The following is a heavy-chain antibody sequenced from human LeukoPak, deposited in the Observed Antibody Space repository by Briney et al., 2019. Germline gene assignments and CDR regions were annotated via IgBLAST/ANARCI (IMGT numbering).Heavy chain of an antibody. CDR1: GGSFSGYY. V-gene: IGHV4-30-4*08. CDR3: ARATWVGLRHIVVVPAALDY. D-gene: IGHD2-2*01. CDR2: IYYSGST. J-gene: IGHJ4*02. Sequence: SETLSLTCAVYGGSFSGYYWSWIRQPPGKGLEWIGYIYYSGSTYYNPSLKSRVTISVDTSKNQFSLKLSSVTAADTAVYYCARATWVGLRHIVVVPAALDYWGQGTLVTVSS.